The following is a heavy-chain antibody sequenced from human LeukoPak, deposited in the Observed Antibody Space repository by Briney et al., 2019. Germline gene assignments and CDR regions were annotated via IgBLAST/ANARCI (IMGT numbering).Heavy chain of an antibody. CDR1: GGSSSGYY. V-gene: IGHV4-34*01. CDR3: ARGLTMVRGVRSARGMDV. J-gene: IGHJ6*04. D-gene: IGHD3-10*01. Sequence: SETLSLTCAVYGGSSSGYYWSWIRHPPGKGLEWIGEINHSGSTNYSPSLKSRVTISVDTSKNQFSLKLSSVTAADTAVYYCARGLTMVRGVRSARGMDVWGKGTTVTVSS. CDR2: INHSGST.